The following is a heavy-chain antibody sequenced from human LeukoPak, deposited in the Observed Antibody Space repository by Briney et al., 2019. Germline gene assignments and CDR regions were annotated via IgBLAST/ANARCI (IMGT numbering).Heavy chain of an antibody. CDR1: GGSFSGYY. J-gene: IGHJ6*03. D-gene: IGHD3-10*01. V-gene: IGHV4-34*01. Sequence: SETLSLTCAVYGGSFSGYYWSWIRQPPGKGLEWIGEINHSGSTNYNPSLKSRVTISVDTSKNQFSLKLSSVTAADTAVYYCARVTMVRGVHYYYYMDVWGKGTTVTVSS. CDR3: ARVTMVRGVHYYYYMDV. CDR2: INHSGST.